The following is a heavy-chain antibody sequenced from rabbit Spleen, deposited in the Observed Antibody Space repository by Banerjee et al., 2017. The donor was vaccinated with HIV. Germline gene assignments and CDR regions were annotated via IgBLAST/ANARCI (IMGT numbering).Heavy chain of an antibody. D-gene: IGHD6-1*01. Sequence: QEQLVEAGGGLEQPGGSLKLSCKASGFDFSHYGVSWVRQAPGKGLEWIGYIDPIFSTTHYASWVNGRFTISRDIDQNTLYLQLNSLTAADTATYFCVRDQARMLDLWGQGTLVPVS. J-gene: IGHJ3*01. CDR1: GFDFSHYG. CDR3: VRDQARMLDL. CDR2: IDPIFSTT. V-gene: IGHV1S47*01.